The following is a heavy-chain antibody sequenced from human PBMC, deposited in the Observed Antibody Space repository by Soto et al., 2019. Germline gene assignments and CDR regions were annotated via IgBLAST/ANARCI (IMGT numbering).Heavy chain of an antibody. CDR2: INPNSGGT. D-gene: IGHD3-9*01. Sequence: ASVKVSCKASGYTFTGYYMHWVRQTPGQGLEWMGWINPNSGGTNYAQKFQGWVTMTRDTSISTAYMELSRLRSDDTAVYYCAGKGVAVRSFDTWGQETLLTIPS. V-gene: IGHV1-2*04. CDR1: GYTFTGYY. CDR3: AGKGVAVRSFDT. J-gene: IGHJ4*02.